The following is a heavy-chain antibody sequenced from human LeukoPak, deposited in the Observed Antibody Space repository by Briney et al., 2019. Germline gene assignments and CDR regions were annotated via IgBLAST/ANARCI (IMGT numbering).Heavy chain of an antibody. D-gene: IGHD3-3*02. V-gene: IGHV3-11*01. CDR3: ARGPRVLAAGSYFFDY. J-gene: IGHJ4*02. Sequence: GGSLRLSCAAFGFSLKAYYYSWIRQAPGKGLEGVPFFNVNGGAMYYADFVKGRFTISRQNAQNSVYLEMNSLRDEDTAVYYCARGPRVLAAGSYFFDYWGQGSLVTVSS. CDR1: GFSLKAYY. CDR2: FNVNGGAM.